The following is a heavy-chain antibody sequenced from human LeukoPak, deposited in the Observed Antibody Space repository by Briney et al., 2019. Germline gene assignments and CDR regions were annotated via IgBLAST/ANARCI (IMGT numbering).Heavy chain of an antibody. J-gene: IGHJ4*02. Sequence: SETLSLTCTVSGGSISSSSYSWGWIRQPPGKGLEWIGSIYYSGSTYYNPSLKSRVTISVDTSKYQFSLKLSSVTAADTAVYYCLGSWYADYWGQGILVTVSS. CDR3: LGSWYADY. CDR1: GGSISSSSYS. CDR2: IYYSGST. D-gene: IGHD6-13*01. V-gene: IGHV4-39*01.